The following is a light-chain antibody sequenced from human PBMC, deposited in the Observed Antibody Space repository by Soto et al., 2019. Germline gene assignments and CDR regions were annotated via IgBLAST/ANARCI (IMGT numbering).Light chain of an antibody. V-gene: IGKV1-5*01. J-gene: IGKJ4*01. CDR1: QSISSW. CDR3: QQYNSYSPT. CDR2: DAS. Sequence: DIQMTQSPSTLSASVGDRVTNTCRASQSISSWLAWYQQKPGKAPKLLIYDASSFESGVPSRFSGSGSGTEFTLTISSLQPDDFATYYCQQYNSYSPTFGGGTKVDIK.